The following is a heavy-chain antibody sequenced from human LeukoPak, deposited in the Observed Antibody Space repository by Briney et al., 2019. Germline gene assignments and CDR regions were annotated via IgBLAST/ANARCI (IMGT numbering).Heavy chain of an antibody. CDR1: GGSISSYY. CDR3: ARQGGRSGWYGTFDY. Sequence: KPSETLSLTCTVSGGSISSYYWSWIRQPPGKGLEWIGYIYYSGSTNYNPSLKSRVTISVDTSKNQFSLKLSSVTAADTAVYYCARQGGRSGWYGTFDYWGQGTLVTVSS. D-gene: IGHD6-19*01. CDR2: IYYSGST. V-gene: IGHV4-59*08. J-gene: IGHJ4*02.